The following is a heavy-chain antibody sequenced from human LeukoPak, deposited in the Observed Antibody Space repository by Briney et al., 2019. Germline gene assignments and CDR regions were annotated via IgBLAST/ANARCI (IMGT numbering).Heavy chain of an antibody. CDR3: ASTVGYCSSTSCLTLDY. CDR2: ISAYNGNT. V-gene: IGHV1-18*04. D-gene: IGHD2-2*01. Sequence: ASVKVSCKASGYTFTSYYMHWVRQAPGQGLEWMGWISAYNGNTNYAQKLQGRVTMTTDTSTSTAYMELRSLRSDDTAVYYCASTVGYCSSTSCLTLDYWGQGTLVTVSS. CDR1: GYTFTSYY. J-gene: IGHJ4*02.